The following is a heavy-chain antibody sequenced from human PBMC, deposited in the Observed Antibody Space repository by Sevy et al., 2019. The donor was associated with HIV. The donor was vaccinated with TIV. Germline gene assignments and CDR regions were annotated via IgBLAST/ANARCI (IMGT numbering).Heavy chain of an antibody. V-gene: IGHV4-31*03. CDR2: IYYSGST. CDR3: AGEGYDSSGTLDY. D-gene: IGHD3-22*01. Sequence: SETLSLTCTVSGGSISSGGYYWSWIRQHPGKGLEWIGYIYYSGSTYYNPSLKSRATISVDTSKNQCSLKLSSVTAADTAVYYCAGEGYDSSGTLDYWGQGTLVTVSS. J-gene: IGHJ4*02. CDR1: GGSISSGGYY.